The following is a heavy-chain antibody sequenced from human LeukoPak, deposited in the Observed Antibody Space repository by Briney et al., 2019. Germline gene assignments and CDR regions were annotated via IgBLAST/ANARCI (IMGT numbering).Heavy chain of an antibody. V-gene: IGHV3-30-3*01. Sequence: PGGSLRLSCAASGFTFNNYAMHWVRQAPGKGLEWVAVVSYDGSDKYYPDSVKGRFTISRDNSKNTMYLQMNSLGAEDTAVYYCASQDTSAYYLYWGQGTLVTVSS. CDR1: GFTFNNYA. CDR2: VSYDGSDK. CDR3: ASQDTSAYYLY. D-gene: IGHD6-19*01. J-gene: IGHJ4*02.